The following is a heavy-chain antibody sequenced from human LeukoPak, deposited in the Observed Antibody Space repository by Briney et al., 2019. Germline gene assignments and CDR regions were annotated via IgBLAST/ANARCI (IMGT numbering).Heavy chain of an antibody. CDR2: IYHSGST. J-gene: IGHJ6*03. CDR3: ARTFGATVSYYYYYMDV. CDR1: GGSFSSGGYY. D-gene: IGHD3-3*01. V-gene: IGHV4-30-2*01. Sequence: SQTLSLTCTVSGGSFSSGGYYWSWIRQPPGKGLEWIGYIYHSGSTYYNPSLKSRVTISVDRSKNQFSLKLSSVTAADTAVYYCARTFGATVSYYYYYMDVWGKGTTVTVS.